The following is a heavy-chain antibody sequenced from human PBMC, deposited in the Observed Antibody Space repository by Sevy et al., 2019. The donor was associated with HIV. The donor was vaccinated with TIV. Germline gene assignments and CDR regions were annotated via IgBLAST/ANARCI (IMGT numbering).Heavy chain of an antibody. CDR3: GKIGYYDSRGYYEDALDV. CDR1: GFTFSDHY. CDR2: SRNKANGFTT. D-gene: IGHD3-22*01. J-gene: IGHJ3*01. Sequence: GGSLRLSCATSGFTFSDHYIDWVRQAPGKGLEWVGRSRNKANGFTTAYAASVKGRFSISRDDSKNSLHLQMNSLTTDDTAVYYCGKIGYYDSRGYYEDALDVWGQGTVVTVSS. V-gene: IGHV3-72*01.